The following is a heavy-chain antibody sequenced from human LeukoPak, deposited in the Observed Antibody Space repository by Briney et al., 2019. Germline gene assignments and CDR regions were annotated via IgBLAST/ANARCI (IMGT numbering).Heavy chain of an antibody. D-gene: IGHD3-22*01. V-gene: IGHV1-69*04. J-gene: IGHJ4*02. Sequence: SVKVSCKTSGGTFLSHTFSWVRQAPGQGLEWMGRIIPILGIANYAQKFQGRVTITADKSTSTAYMELSSLRSEDTAVYYCARDWHDSSGYQFGGPDWGQGTLVTVSS. CDR1: GGTFLSHT. CDR3: ARDWHDSSGYQFGGPD. CDR2: IIPILGIA.